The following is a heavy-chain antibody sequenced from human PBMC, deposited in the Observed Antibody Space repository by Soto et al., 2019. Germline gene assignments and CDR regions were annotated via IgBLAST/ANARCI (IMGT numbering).Heavy chain of an antibody. CDR1: GFTFSSYA. J-gene: IGHJ4*02. V-gene: IGHV3-23*01. CDR2: ISGSGGST. CDR3: AKLENYGDYYLDY. Sequence: GGSLRLSCAASGFTFSSYAMSWVRQAPGKGLEWVSAISGSGGSTYYADSVKGRFTISRENSKNTLYLQMNSLRAEDTAVYYCAKLENYGDYYLDYWGQGTLVTVSS. D-gene: IGHD4-17*01.